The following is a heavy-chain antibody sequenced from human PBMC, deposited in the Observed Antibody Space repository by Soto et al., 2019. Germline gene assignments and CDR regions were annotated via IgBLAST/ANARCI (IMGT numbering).Heavy chain of an antibody. V-gene: IGHV1-18*04. CDR2: ISPFNGNT. CDR1: GYTFTSYG. Sequence: QVQLVQSGAEVKKPGASVKVSCKASGYTFTSYGISWVRQAPGQGLEWMGWISPFNGNTNYAQKLQGRVTMTTDTSTSTADRELRSLRSDDTAVWYCARDLNQWELRLGVYWGQGTLVTVSS. J-gene: IGHJ4*02. D-gene: IGHD1-26*01. CDR3: ARDLNQWELRLGVY.